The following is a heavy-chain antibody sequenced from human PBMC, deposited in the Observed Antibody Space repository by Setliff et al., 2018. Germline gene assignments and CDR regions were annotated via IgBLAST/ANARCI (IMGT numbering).Heavy chain of an antibody. J-gene: IGHJ4*02. CDR3: AADTFDSNAQAFDY. V-gene: IGHV3-33*03. CDR1: GFPFSGSA. CDR2: IWYDGSQK. Sequence: GGSLRLSFAVSGFPFSGSAMHWVRQSPGKGLEWVAVIWYDGSQKYHADSVKGRFTVSRDNSKNTLYLQLNSLNTEDTAVYYCAADTFDSNAQAFDYWGQGTLVTVSS. D-gene: IGHD3-22*01.